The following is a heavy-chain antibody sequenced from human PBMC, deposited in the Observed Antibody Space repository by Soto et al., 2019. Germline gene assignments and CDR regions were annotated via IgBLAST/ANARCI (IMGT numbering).Heavy chain of an antibody. CDR3: ARDLPPVDY. V-gene: IGHV1-18*01. CDR2: ISAYNGNT. J-gene: IGHJ4*02. Sequence: QIQLVQSGAEVKKPGASVKVSCKASGYTFSSYHITWVRQAPGQGLEWMGWISAYNGNTNYAQNLQGRVTMTTDPSTSTASMELRSLRYDDTAVYYCARDLPPVDYWGQGTLVTVSS. CDR1: GYTFSSYH.